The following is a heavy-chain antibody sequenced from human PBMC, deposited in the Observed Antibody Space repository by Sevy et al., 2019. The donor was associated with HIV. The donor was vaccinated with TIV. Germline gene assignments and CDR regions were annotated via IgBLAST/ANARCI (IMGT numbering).Heavy chain of an antibody. CDR2: IYYTGST. D-gene: IGHD3-22*01. V-gene: IGHV4-39*01. CDR3: ARQMHYYDSAGYYHWDY. J-gene: IGHJ4*02. Sequence: SETLSLTCTVSGGSISSSNYYWGWIRQPPGKGLEWIANIYYTGSTYYNPSLKSRFTIFADTSKNQFPLKLSSVTAADTAVYYCARQMHYYDSAGYYHWDYWGQGTLVTVSS. CDR1: GGSISSSNYY.